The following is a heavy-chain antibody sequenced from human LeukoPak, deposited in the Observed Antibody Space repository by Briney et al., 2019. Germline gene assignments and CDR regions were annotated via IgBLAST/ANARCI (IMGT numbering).Heavy chain of an antibody. CDR2: IIPIFGTA. CDR3: AREGGNLGLTYYFDF. J-gene: IGHJ4*02. CDR1: GGTFSSYA. V-gene: IGHV1-69*06. Sequence: SVKVSCKASGGTFSSYAISWVRQAPGQGLEWMGGIIPIFGTANYAQKFQGRVTITADKSTSTAYMELSSLRSEDTAVYYCAREGGNLGLTYYFDFWGQGTLVTVSS. D-gene: IGHD4-23*01.